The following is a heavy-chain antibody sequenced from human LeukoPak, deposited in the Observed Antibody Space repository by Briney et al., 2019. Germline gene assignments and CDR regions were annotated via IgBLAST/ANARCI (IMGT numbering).Heavy chain of an antibody. J-gene: IGHJ5*02. V-gene: IGHV3-15*07. Sequence: PGGSLRLSCAASGFTFSNAWMNWVRQAPGKGLEWVGRIKSKTDGGTTDYAAPVKGRFTISRDDSKNTLYLQMNSLKTEDTAVYYCAKGISNNDQLLYSWGQGTLVTVSS. D-gene: IGHD2-2*02. CDR3: AKGISNNDQLLYS. CDR1: GFTFSNAW. CDR2: IKSKTDGGTT.